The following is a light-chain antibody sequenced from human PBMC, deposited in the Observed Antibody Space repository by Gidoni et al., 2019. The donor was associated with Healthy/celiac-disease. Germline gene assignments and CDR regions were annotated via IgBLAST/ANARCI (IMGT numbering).Light chain of an antibody. CDR1: QSISSY. CDR3: QQSYSTPRT. CDR2: AAS. V-gene: IGKV1-39*01. Sequence: DIQKTQSPYSLSASVGDRVTITCRASQSISSYLNWYQQKPVKAPKLLIYAASSLQSGVPSRFSGSGSETDFTLTISSLQPEDFATYYCQQSYSTPRTFGQGTTLEIK. J-gene: IGKJ2*01.